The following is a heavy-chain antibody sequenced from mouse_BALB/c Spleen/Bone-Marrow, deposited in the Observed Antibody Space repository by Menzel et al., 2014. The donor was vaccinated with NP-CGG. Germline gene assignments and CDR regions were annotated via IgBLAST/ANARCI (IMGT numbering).Heavy chain of an antibody. Sequence: EVQLVESGGGLVQPKGSLKLSCAASGFTFNTNAMNWVRQAPGKGLEWVARITSKINNYATYYADSVKDRFTISRDDSQSMLYLQMNNLKTEDAAMYYCVRYGYDYWGQGTSVTVSS. CDR3: VRYGYDY. CDR2: ITSKINNYAT. D-gene: IGHD2-2*01. J-gene: IGHJ4*01. V-gene: IGHV10S3*01. CDR1: GFTFNTNA.